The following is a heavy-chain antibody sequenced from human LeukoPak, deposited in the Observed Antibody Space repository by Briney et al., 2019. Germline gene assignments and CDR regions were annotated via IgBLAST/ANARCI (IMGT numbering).Heavy chain of an antibody. CDR3: ARMGYDTFYGMDV. D-gene: IGHD3-22*01. CDR2: IYYSGST. Sequence: SETLSLTCTVSGASISSYYWSWIRQPPGKGLEWIGYIYYSGSTNYNPSLKSRVTISVDTSKNQFSLKLSSVTAADTAVYYCARMGYDTFYGMDVWGRGTTVTVSS. CDR1: GASISSYY. J-gene: IGHJ6*02. V-gene: IGHV4-59*01.